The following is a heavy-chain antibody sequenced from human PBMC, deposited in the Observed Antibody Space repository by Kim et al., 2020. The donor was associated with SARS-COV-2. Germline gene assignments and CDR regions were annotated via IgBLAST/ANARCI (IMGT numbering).Heavy chain of an antibody. CDR3: ARGGITIFGVVISNYYGMDV. CDR2: INPSGGST. J-gene: IGHJ6*02. D-gene: IGHD3-3*01. V-gene: IGHV1-46*01. Sequence: ASVKVSCKASGYTFTSYYMHWVRQAPGQGLEWMGIINPSGGSTSYAQKFQGRVTMTRDTSTSTVYMELSSLRSEDTAVYYCARGGITIFGVVISNYYGMDVWGQGTTVTVSS. CDR1: GYTFTSYY.